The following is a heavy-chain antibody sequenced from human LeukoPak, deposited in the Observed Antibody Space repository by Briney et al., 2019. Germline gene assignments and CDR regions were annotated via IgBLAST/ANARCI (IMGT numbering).Heavy chain of an antibody. D-gene: IGHD2-15*01. CDR1: GFTVSSNY. Sequence: GGSLRLSCAASGFTVSSNYMSWVRQAPGKGLEWVSVIHSGGSTYYADSVKGRFTISRDNSKNTLYLQMNSLRAEDTAVYYCARAVVVVTLAGAFDIWGQGTMVTVSS. CDR3: ARAVVVVTLAGAFDI. J-gene: IGHJ3*02. V-gene: IGHV3-53*01. CDR2: IHSGGST.